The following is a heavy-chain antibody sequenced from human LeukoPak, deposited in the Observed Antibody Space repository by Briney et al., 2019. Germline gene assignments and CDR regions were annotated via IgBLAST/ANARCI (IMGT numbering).Heavy chain of an antibody. Sequence: SETLSLTCTVSGGSISSSSYYWGWIRQPPGKVLEWIGSIYYSGSTYYNPSLKSRVTISVDTSKNQFSLKLSSVTAADTAVYYCARHKRAAMSSFDYWGQGTLVTVSS. D-gene: IGHD2-2*01. J-gene: IGHJ4*02. CDR2: IYYSGST. CDR3: ARHKRAAMSSFDY. V-gene: IGHV4-39*01. CDR1: GGSISSSSYY.